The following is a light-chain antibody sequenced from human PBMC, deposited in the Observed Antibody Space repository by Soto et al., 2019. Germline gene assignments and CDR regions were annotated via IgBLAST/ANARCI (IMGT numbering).Light chain of an antibody. CDR2: TAS. J-gene: IGKJ4*01. V-gene: IGKV1-6*01. Sequence: AIQMTHSPSSLSASVVYIVTITFRASQGIRIELGWYQQKPGKAPNLLIYTASTLQSGVPSRFSGSGSGTDFTLTISSLQPEDFATYYCIQDYNYPLTFGGGTKVDIK. CDR1: QGIRIE. CDR3: IQDYNYPLT.